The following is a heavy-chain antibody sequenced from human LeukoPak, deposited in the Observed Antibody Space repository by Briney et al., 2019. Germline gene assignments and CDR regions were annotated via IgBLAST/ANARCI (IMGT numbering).Heavy chain of an antibody. Sequence: GGALRLSYAASGFTFGSCVMSWLRQAPGKGLEGVASLSRSGGATYSAVSVKGRFTISRDSSKITPFLQMHRLIYEDAAVYYCAKGSPSVFDYWGQGTLVTVST. CDR1: GFTFGSCV. CDR2: LSRSGGAT. J-gene: IGHJ4*02. CDR3: AKGSPSVFDY. V-gene: IGHV3-23*01.